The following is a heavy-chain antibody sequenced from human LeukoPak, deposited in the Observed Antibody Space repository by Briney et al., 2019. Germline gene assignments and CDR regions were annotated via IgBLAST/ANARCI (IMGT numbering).Heavy chain of an antibody. D-gene: IGHD3-3*01. CDR1: GGSISSYY. J-gene: IGHJ4*02. Sequence: SETLSLICTVSGGSISSYYWSWIRQPPGKGLEWIGYIYYSGSTNYNPSLKSRVTISVDTSKNQFSLKLSSVTAADTAVYYCARERTHYDFWSGYFDYWGQGTLVTVSS. CDR2: IYYSGST. CDR3: ARERTHYDFWSGYFDY. V-gene: IGHV4-59*01.